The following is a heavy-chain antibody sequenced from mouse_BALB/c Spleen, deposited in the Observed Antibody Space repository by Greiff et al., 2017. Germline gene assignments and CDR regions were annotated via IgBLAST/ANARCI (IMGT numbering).Heavy chain of an antibody. V-gene: IGHV14-3*02. CDR1: GFNIKDTY. CDR2: IDPANGNT. D-gene: IGHD2-1*01. J-gene: IGHJ4*01. CDR3: ARREGYGNYAMDY. Sequence: VQLQQSGAELVKPGASVKLSCTASGFNIKDTYMHWVKQRPEQGLEWIGRIDPANGNTKYDPKFQGKATITADTSSNTAYLQLSSLTSEDTAVYYCARREGYGNYAMDYWGQGTSVTVSS.